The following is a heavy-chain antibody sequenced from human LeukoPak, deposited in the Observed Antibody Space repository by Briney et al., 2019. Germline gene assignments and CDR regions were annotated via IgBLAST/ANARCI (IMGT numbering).Heavy chain of an antibody. D-gene: IGHD3-22*01. Sequence: PSETLSLTCNVSGDSINNYFWSWIRQPPGKGLEWIGDVHYSGSSNYNPSLKSRVIISIDTSENQFSLKLRSVTAADTAVYYCASLGGYYESSNSSQLDAFDIWGQGTTVTVSS. J-gene: IGHJ3*02. V-gene: IGHV4-59*01. CDR2: VHYSGSS. CDR3: ASLGGYYESSNSSQLDAFDI. CDR1: GDSINNYF.